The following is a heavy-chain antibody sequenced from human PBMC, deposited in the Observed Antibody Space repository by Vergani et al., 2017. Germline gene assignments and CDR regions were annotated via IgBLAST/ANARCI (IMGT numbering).Heavy chain of an antibody. D-gene: IGHD2-15*01. CDR3: TRHWAGVAANNWFDP. CDR2: IYYSGST. Sequence: QVQLQESGPGLVKPSETLSLTCTVSNDSVSNTFYYWGWIRQTPGKGLEWIGSIYYSGSTYYNPSLEGRVTMYVDTSKSQFSLKLSSVTAADTAVYYCTRHWAGVAANNWFDPWGQGTLVTVSS. J-gene: IGHJ5*02. V-gene: IGHV4-39*01. CDR1: NDSVSNTFYY.